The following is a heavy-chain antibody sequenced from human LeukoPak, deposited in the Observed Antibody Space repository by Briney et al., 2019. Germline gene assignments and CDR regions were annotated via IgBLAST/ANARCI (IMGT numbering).Heavy chain of an antibody. D-gene: IGHD4-23*01. J-gene: IGHJ3*02. Sequence: GGSLRLSCAASGFTFSSYSMNWVRQAPGKGLEWVSSISSSSSYIYYADSVKGRFTISRDNAKNSLYLRMNSLRAEDTAVYYCAREGNYGGNSVAFDIWGQGTMVTVSS. CDR1: GFTFSSYS. V-gene: IGHV3-21*01. CDR3: AREGNYGGNSVAFDI. CDR2: ISSSSSYI.